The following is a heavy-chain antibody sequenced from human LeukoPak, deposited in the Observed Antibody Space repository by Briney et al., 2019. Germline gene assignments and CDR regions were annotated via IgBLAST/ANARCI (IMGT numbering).Heavy chain of an antibody. CDR1: GFAFSNYP. V-gene: IGHV3-30*04. Sequence: GGPLRLSCEASGFAFSNYPMHWVRQAPGKGLEWVAIISYHPNNKNYGDSVKGRFTVSRDNSKNTLYLQMNSLGAEDTAVYFCARKPLLPLSASSYYLASWAKGALVIVSS. CDR3: ARKPLLPLSASSYYLAS. J-gene: IGHJ4*02. CDR2: ISYHPNNK.